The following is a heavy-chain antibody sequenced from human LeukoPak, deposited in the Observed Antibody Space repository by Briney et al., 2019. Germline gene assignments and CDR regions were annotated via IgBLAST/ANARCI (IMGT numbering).Heavy chain of an antibody. D-gene: IGHD6-13*01. V-gene: IGHV1-2*02. CDR2: INPNSGGT. Sequence: ASVKVSCKASGYTFTGYYMHWVRQAPGQGLEWMGWINPNSGGTNYAQKFQGRVTMTRDTSISTAYMELSRLRSDDTAVYYCARDYSSSWYDYYYYMDVWGKGTTVTVSS. J-gene: IGHJ6*03. CDR1: GYTFTGYY. CDR3: ARDYSSSWYDYYYYMDV.